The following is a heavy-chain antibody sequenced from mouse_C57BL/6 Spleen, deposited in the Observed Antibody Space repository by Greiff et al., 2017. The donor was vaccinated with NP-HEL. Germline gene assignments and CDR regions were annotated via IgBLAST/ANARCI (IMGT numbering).Heavy chain of an antibody. V-gene: IGHV14-4*01. J-gene: IGHJ4*01. CDR1: GFNIKDDY. CDR3: TTFDYYGSSPYAMDY. D-gene: IGHD1-1*01. Sequence: EVQLQQSGAELVRPGASVKLSCTASGFNIKDDYMHWVKQRPEQGLEWIGWIDPENGDTEYASKFQGKATITADTSSNTAYLQRSSLTSGVTAVYYCTTFDYYGSSPYAMDYWGQGTSVTVSS. CDR2: IDPENGDT.